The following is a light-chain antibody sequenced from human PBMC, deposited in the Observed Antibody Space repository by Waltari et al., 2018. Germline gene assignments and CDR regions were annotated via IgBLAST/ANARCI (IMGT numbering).Light chain of an antibody. CDR1: QSISTW. V-gene: IGKV1-5*03. CDR2: KAS. CDR3: QQYNIFSWT. J-gene: IGKJ1*01. Sequence: DIQMTQSPSTLSAPVGDRVTITCRARQSISTWLAWYQQKPGKAPKLLIYKASTLESGVPSRFSGSGSGTEFTLTISSLQPDDFAIYYCQQYNIFSWTFGQGTKVEIK.